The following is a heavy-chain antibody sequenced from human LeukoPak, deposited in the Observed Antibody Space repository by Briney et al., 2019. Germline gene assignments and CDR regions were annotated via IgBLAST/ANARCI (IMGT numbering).Heavy chain of an antibody. J-gene: IGHJ6*03. D-gene: IGHD5-18*01. CDR2: IIPIFGTA. Sequence: SVKVSCKASGCTFSGYAIGWVRQAPGQGLEWMGRIIPIFGTANYAQKFQGRVTITADKSTSTAYMELSSLRSEDTAVYYCARDLEAGEGGYSYGLLHYYMDVWGKGTTVTVSS. CDR3: ARDLEAGEGGYSYGLLHYYMDV. CDR1: GCTFSGYA. V-gene: IGHV1-69*06.